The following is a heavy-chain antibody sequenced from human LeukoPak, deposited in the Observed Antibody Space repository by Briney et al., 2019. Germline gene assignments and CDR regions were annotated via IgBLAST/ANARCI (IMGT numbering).Heavy chain of an antibody. D-gene: IGHD3-10*01. V-gene: IGHV4-59*01. CDR1: GGSITNYY. CDR2: IYYSGST. J-gene: IGHJ5*02. Sequence: SETLSLTCTVSGGSITNYYWSWIRQPPGKGVEWIGYIYYSGSTNYNPSLKSRVTISVDTSNNQFSLRLSSVTAADTAVYYCARSTRSWFDPWGQGTLVTVSS. CDR3: ARSTRSWFDP.